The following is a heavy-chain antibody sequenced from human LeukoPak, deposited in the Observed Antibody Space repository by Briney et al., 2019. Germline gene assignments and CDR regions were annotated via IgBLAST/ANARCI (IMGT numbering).Heavy chain of an antibody. D-gene: IGHD5-12*01. V-gene: IGHV1-69*01. CDR2: IIPIFGTA. Sequence: GASVKVSCKASGGTFSSYAISWVRQAPVQGLEWMGGIIPIFGTANYAQKFQGRVTITADESTSTAYMELSSLRSEDTAVYYCARGVATINYLDYWGQGTLVTVSS. J-gene: IGHJ4*02. CDR3: ARGVATINYLDY. CDR1: GGTFSSYA.